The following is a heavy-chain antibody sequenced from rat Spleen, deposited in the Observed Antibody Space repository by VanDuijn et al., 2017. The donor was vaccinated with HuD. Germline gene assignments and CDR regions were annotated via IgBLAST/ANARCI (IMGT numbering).Heavy chain of an antibody. V-gene: IGHV5-29*01. CDR2: INYDGTST. CDR3: TRDRILRSTGFDY. J-gene: IGHJ2*01. D-gene: IGHD1-6*01. Sequence: EVQLVESGGGLVHPGRSLKLSCAASGFTFSNYGMAWVCQAPAKGLEWVATINYDGTSTHYRDSVKGRFTVSRDNAKSSLYLQMDSLRSEDSATYYCTRDRILRSTGFDYWGQGVMVTVSS. CDR1: GFTFSNYG.